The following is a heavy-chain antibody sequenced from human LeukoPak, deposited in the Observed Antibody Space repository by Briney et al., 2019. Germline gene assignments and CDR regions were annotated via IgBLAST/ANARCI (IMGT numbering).Heavy chain of an antibody. CDR1: GGSFSGYY. CDR2: INHSGST. D-gene: IGHD5-12*01. Sequence: SETLSLTCAVYGGSFSGYYWSWIRQPPGKGLEWIGEINHSGSTYYNPSLKSRVTISVDRSKNQFSLKLSSVTAADTAVYYCARERVDSGYALGSWFDPWGQGTLVTVSS. CDR3: ARERVDSGYALGSWFDP. J-gene: IGHJ5*02. V-gene: IGHV4-34*01.